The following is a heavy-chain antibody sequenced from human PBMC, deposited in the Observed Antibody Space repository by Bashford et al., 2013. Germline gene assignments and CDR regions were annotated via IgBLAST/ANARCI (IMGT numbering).Heavy chain of an antibody. D-gene: IGHD3-3*01. CDR3: DEKWNRSIVGGXIT. J-gene: IGHJ4*02. Sequence: VRQAPGKGLEWVGMIWYDGSRKHYADSVKGRFTISRDNAKSSLYLQLQSLRVEDTALYYCDEKWNRSIVGGXITWGQGTLVTVSS. CDR2: IWYDGSRK. V-gene: IGHV3-33*03.